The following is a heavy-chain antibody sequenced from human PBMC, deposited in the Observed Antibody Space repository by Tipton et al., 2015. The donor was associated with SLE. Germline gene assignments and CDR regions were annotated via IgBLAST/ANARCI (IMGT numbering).Heavy chain of an antibody. J-gene: IGHJ4*02. D-gene: IGHD1-26*01. CDR3: ARHFSGSYSFDY. V-gene: IGHV4-4*07. Sequence: TLSLTCNVSGVSISTYYWSWIRQPAGKGLEWIGQIHSSGSTSYNPSLKSRVSISVDMSKNQVSLKLSSVTAADTALYYCARHFSGSYSFDYWGQGKLVTVSS. CDR1: GVSISTYY. CDR2: IHSSGST.